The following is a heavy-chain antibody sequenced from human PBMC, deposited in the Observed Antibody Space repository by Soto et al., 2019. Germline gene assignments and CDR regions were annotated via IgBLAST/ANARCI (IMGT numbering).Heavy chain of an antibody. CDR3: AKSGMATSTRSPPYYFDY. Sequence: EVQLSQSGGGLVRPGTSLRLSCATSGFTFSTYTMSWVRQAPGRGLEWVSTFSGSGGATYYADSVKGRFTISKDNYKNTLYLQMNSLRAEETAMYYCAKSGMATSTRSPPYYFDYWGQVTLVTVSS. D-gene: IGHD5-12*01. V-gene: IGHV3-23*01. CDR1: GFTFSTYT. CDR2: FSGSGGAT. J-gene: IGHJ4*02.